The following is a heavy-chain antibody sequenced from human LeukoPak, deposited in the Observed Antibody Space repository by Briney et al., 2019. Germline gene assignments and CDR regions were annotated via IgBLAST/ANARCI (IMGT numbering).Heavy chain of an antibody. Sequence: SETLSLTCTVSGGSISNYYWTWIRQPPGKGLEWIGYIYYSGSTNYNPSLKSRVTISVDTSKNQFSLKLSSVTAADTAVYYCARLVTQVRAVIRNFYDFNYMDVWGIGTTVIISS. J-gene: IGHJ6*03. CDR3: ARLVTQVRAVIRNFYDFNYMDV. V-gene: IGHV4-59*12. CDR1: GGSISNYY. D-gene: IGHD3-10*01. CDR2: IYYSGST.